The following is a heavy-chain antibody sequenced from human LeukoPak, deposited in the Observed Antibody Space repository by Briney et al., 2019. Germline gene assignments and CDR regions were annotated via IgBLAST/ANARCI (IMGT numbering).Heavy chain of an antibody. Sequence: SETLSLTCTVSGGSISSSSYYWGWIRQPPGKGLEWIGTIYYSGSPYYNPSLKSRVTISIDTSKNQFSLKLSSVTAADTAVYYCARQGSGNYLSPVNYWGQGTLVTVSS. CDR2: IYYSGSP. CDR1: GGSISSSSYY. V-gene: IGHV4-39*01. J-gene: IGHJ4*02. CDR3: ARQGSGNYLSPVNY. D-gene: IGHD1-26*01.